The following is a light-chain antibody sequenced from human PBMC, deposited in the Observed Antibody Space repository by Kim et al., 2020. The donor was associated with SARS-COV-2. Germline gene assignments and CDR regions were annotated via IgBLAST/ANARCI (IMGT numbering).Light chain of an antibody. CDR2: AAP. Sequence: DIQMTQSPSSLSASVGDRVTITCRASQGISNYLVWYQQKPGKVPKLLIYAAPALQSGVPSRFSCSGSGTDFNFTISSLRPEDVATYYCQKYNSAPWTFGQGTKVDIK. CDR3: QKYNSAPWT. CDR1: QGISNY. V-gene: IGKV1-27*01. J-gene: IGKJ1*01.